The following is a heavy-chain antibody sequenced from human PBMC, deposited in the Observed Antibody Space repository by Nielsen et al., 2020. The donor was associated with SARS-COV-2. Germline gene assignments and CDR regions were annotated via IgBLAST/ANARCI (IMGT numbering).Heavy chain of an antibody. CDR3: ARDADRCGGDCYPKV. CDR1: GYTFIGYY. D-gene: IGHD2-21*02. J-gene: IGHJ4*02. Sequence: ASVKVSCKASGYTFIGYYMHWVRQAPGQGLEWMGWINPNSGGTNYAQKFQGRVTMTRDTSISTAYMELSRLRSDDTAVYYCARDADRCGGDCYPKVWGQGTLVTVSS. V-gene: IGHV1-2*02. CDR2: INPNSGGT.